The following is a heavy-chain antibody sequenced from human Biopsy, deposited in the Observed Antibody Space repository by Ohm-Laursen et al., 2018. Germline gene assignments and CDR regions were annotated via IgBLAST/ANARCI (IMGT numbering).Heavy chain of an antibody. Sequence: SETLSLTCSVSGGSFSTYYWTWIRQPPGKGLEWIACIDYRGSTNYNPSLKSRVSISADTSKNQFSLKLGSVTVADTAVYYCARGVPHYDGSGFPLAGYWYFDLWGRGTLVTVSS. CDR3: ARGVPHYDGSGFPLAGYWYFDL. J-gene: IGHJ2*01. D-gene: IGHD3-22*01. CDR1: GGSFSTYY. V-gene: IGHV4-59*08. CDR2: IDYRGST.